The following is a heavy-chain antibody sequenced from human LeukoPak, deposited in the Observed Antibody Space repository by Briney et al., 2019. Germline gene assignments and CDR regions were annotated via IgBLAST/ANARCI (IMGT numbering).Heavy chain of an antibody. J-gene: IGHJ4*02. V-gene: IGHV4-38-2*02. Sequence: SETLSLTCTVSGYSISSGYYWGWIRQPPGKGLEWIGSIYHSGSTYYNPSLKSRVTISVDTSKNQFSLNLRFVTATDTAVYYCARAPGSPYNHFDYWGQGALVTVSS. CDR2: IYHSGST. CDR1: GYSISSGYY. D-gene: IGHD1-26*01. CDR3: ARAPGSPYNHFDY.